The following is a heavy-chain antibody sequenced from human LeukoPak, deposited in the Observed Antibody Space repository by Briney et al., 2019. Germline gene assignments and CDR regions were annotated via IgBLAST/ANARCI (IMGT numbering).Heavy chain of an antibody. J-gene: IGHJ3*02. CDR1: GFTFDDYA. CDR2: ISWNSGSI. V-gene: IGHV3-9*01. Sequence: GRSLRLSCAASGFTFDDYAMHWVRQAPGKGLEWVSGISWNSGSIGYADSVKGRFTISRDNAKNSLYLQMNSLRAEDTALYYCAKDYSSGWYSAFDIWGQGTMVTVPS. D-gene: IGHD6-19*01. CDR3: AKDYSSGWYSAFDI.